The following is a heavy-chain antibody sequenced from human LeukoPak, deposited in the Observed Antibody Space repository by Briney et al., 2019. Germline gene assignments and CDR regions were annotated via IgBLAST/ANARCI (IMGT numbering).Heavy chain of an antibody. V-gene: IGHV3-53*01. CDR2: IYSGGST. Sequence: GGSLRLSCAASGFTVSSNYMSWVRQAPGKGLEWVSVIYSGGSTYYADSVKGRFTISRDNSKNTLYLQMNSLRAEDTAVYYCARDLGDTTMVFDYWGQGTLVTVSS. D-gene: IGHD5-18*01. J-gene: IGHJ4*02. CDR1: GFTVSSNY. CDR3: ARDLGDTTMVFDY.